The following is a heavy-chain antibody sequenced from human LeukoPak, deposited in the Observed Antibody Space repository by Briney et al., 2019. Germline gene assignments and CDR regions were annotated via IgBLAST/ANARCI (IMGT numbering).Heavy chain of an antibody. V-gene: IGHV3-48*03. CDR1: GFTFSSYE. CDR2: ISSSGSTI. J-gene: IGHJ4*02. CDR3: ARVVFGGVIVAPDY. D-gene: IGHD3-16*02. Sequence: PGGSLRLSCAASGFTFSSYEMNWVRQAPGKGLEWVSYISSSGSTIYYADSVKGRFTISRDNAKNSLYLQMNSLRAEDTAVYYCARVVFGGVIVAPDYWGQGTLVTVSS.